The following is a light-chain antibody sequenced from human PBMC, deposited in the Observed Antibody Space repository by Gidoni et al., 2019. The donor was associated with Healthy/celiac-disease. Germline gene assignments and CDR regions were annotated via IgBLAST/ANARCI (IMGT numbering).Light chain of an antibody. J-gene: IGKJ2*01. CDR3: QQYDNLHQLYT. CDR1: QDISNY. Sequence: DIQMTQSPSSLSASVGDRVTITCQASQDISNYLNWYQQKPGKAPKLLIYDASNLETGVPSRFSGSGSGTDFTFTISSLQPEDIATYYCQQYDNLHQLYTFGQGTKLEIK. V-gene: IGKV1-33*01. CDR2: DAS.